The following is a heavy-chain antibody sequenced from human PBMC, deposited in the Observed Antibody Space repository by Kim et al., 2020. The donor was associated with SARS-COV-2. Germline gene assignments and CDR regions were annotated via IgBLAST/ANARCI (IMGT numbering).Heavy chain of an antibody. CDR3: ARSRTTVTTFDY. CDR2: IYYSGST. CDR1: GGSISSGGYY. J-gene: IGHJ4*02. D-gene: IGHD4-17*01. V-gene: IGHV4-31*03. Sequence: SQTLSLTCIVSGGSISSGGYYWSWIRQHPGKGLEWIGYIYYSGSTYYNPSLKSRVTISVDTSKNQFSLKLSSVTAADTAVYYCARSRTTVTTFDYWGQGTLVTVSS.